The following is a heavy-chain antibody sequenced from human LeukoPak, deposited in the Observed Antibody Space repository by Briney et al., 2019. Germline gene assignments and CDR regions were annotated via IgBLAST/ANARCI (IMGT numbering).Heavy chain of an antibody. J-gene: IGHJ5*02. Sequence: SETLSLTCAVSGISNKYWWTWVRQPPGKGLEWIGEIHDSGTTNYNTSLRSRVIISLDTSKNQLSLKLYSMTAAHTAVYYCASRTGVSGPSWGQGALVTVSS. CDR3: ASRTGVSGPS. D-gene: IGHD6-25*01. CDR2: IHDSGTT. CDR1: GISNKYW. V-gene: IGHV4-4*02.